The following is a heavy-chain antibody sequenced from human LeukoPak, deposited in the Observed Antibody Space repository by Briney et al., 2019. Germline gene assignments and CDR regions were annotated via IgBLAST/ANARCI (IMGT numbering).Heavy chain of an antibody. Sequence: SVTVSCKASGGTFSSYAISWVRQAPGQGLEWMGRIIPIFGIANYAQKFQGRVTITEDKSASTAYMELSSLRSEDTAVYYCARAIDSSASHVFDYWGQGTLVTVSS. CDR1: GGTFSSYA. CDR3: ARAIDSSASHVFDY. V-gene: IGHV1-69*04. J-gene: IGHJ4*02. D-gene: IGHD6-6*01. CDR2: IIPIFGIA.